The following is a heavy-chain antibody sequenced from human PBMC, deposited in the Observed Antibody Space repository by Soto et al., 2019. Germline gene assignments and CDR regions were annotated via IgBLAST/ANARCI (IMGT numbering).Heavy chain of an antibody. CDR2: ISGSGGTT. CDR1: GFTFRNYA. V-gene: IGHV3-23*01. Sequence: GGSLRLSCAASGFTFRNYAMSWARQAPGKGLEWVSAISGSGGTTHYADSVKGRFTISRDNSKNTLYLQMNSLRAEDTAVYYCAKSPRTPASIAPDVWGQGTTVTVSS. J-gene: IGHJ6*02. CDR3: AKSPRTPASIAPDV. D-gene: IGHD6-6*01.